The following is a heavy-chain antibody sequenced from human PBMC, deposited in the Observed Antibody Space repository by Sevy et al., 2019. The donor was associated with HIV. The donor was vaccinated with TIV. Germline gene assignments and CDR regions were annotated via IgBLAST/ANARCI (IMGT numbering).Heavy chain of an antibody. V-gene: IGHV4-59*01. CDR2: IYYNGNT. D-gene: IGHD2-15*01. CDR1: GGSISRYY. CDR3: AGAPRGLSTHFDY. J-gene: IGHJ4*02. Sequence: GSLRLSCTVSGGSISRYYWSWIREPPGKGLEWIGYIYYNGNTNYNPSLKSRVTISVDTSKNQFSLKLSSVTAADTAVYFCAGAPRGLSTHFDYWGQGALVTVSS.